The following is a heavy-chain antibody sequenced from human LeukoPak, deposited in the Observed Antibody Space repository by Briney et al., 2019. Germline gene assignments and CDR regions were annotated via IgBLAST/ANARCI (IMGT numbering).Heavy chain of an antibody. V-gene: IGHV1-8*03. J-gene: IGHJ4*02. Sequence: ASVKVSCKASGYTFTSYDINWVRQATGQGLEWMGWMNPNSGNTGYAQKFQGRVTITRNTSISTAYMELISLRSEDTAVYYCAREYSSSWYVRYFDYWGQGTLVTVSS. CDR3: AREYSSSWYVRYFDY. CDR2: MNPNSGNT. CDR1: GYTFTSYD. D-gene: IGHD6-13*01.